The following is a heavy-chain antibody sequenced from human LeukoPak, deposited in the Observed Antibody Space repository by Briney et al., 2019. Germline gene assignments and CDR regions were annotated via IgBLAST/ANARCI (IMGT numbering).Heavy chain of an antibody. J-gene: IGHJ4*02. D-gene: IGHD5-18*01. CDR3: ARAGRGFNYGYSDY. CDR1: GFTFGDYA. CDR2: IRSKAYGGTT. V-gene: IGHV3-49*03. Sequence: GGSLRLSCTASGFTFGDYAMSWFRQAPGKGLEWVGFIRSKAYGGTTEYAASVKSRFTISRDDSKSIAYLQMNSLKTEDTAVYYCARAGRGFNYGYSDYWGQGTLVTVSS.